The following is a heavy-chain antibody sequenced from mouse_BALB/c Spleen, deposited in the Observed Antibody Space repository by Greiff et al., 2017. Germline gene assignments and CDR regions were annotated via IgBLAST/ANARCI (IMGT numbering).Heavy chain of an antibody. V-gene: IGHV1-82*01. Sequence: QVQLQQSGPELVKPGASVKISCKASGYAFSSSWMNWVKQRPGQGLEWIGRIYPGDGDTNYNGKFKGKATLTADKSSSTAYMQLSSLTSVDSAVYFCARDLDSSGYKGYYYAMDYWGQGTSVTVSS. CDR2: IYPGDGDT. CDR1: GYAFSSSW. D-gene: IGHD3-2*01. J-gene: IGHJ4*01. CDR3: ARDLDSSGYKGYYYAMDY.